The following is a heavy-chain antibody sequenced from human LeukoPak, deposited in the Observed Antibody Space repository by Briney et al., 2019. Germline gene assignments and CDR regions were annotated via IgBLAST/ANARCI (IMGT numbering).Heavy chain of an antibody. V-gene: IGHV1-24*01. D-gene: IGHD6-6*01. CDR2: FDPEDGET. CDR3: ARARGVREQLPPDY. Sequence: GASVKVSCKVSGYTLTELSMHWVRQAPGKGLEWMGGFDPEDGETIYALKFQGRVTMTEDTSTDTAYMELNSLRAEDTAVYYCARARGVREQLPPDYWGQGTLVTVSS. CDR1: GYTLTELS. J-gene: IGHJ4*02.